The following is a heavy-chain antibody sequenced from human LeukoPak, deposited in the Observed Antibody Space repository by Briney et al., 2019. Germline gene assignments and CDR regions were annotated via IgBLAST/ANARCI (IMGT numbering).Heavy chain of an antibody. J-gene: IGHJ4*02. CDR3: ARDVGGYAIFDY. CDR1: GFTFSSYS. CDR2: ISSSSSYI. Sequence: PGGSLRLSCAASGFTFSSYSMNWVRQAPGKGLEWVSSISSSSSYIYYADSVKGRFTISRDNAKNSLYLQMNSLRAEDTAVYYCARDVGGYAIFDYWGQGTLVTVSS. V-gene: IGHV3-21*01. D-gene: IGHD3-16*01.